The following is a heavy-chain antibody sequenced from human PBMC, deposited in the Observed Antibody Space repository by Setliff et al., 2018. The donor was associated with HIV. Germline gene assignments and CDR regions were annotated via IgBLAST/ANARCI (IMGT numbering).Heavy chain of an antibody. V-gene: IGHV4-38-2*01. D-gene: IGHD5-18*01. CDR3: AMGDTSLVEFDY. Sequence: SETLSLTCAVSGYSLSSDYYWGWIRQPPGKGLEWIASIYHSGSTYYNPSLKSRVIISVDTSKNQFSLKLSAVTAADTAVYYCAMGDTSLVEFDYWGQGTLVTVSS. CDR1: GYSLSSDYY. J-gene: IGHJ4*02. CDR2: IYHSGST.